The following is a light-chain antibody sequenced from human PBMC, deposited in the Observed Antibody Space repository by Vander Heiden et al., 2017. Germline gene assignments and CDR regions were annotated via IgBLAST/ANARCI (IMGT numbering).Light chain of an antibody. V-gene: IGKV3-15*01. CDR1: QSVSSN. CDR3: QQYYNWPRT. CDR2: GAS. J-gene: IGKJ1*01. Sequence: EIAITPSPATLSVSPGERATLSCRASQSVSSNLAWYQQKPGQAPRLLIYGASTRATGIPARFSGSGSGTEFTLTISSLQSEDFAVYYCQQYYNWPRTFGQGTKVEIK.